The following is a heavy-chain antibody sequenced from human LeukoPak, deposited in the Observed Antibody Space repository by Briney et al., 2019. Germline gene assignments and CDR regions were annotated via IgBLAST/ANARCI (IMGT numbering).Heavy chain of an antibody. Sequence: AGGSLRLSCAASGFTFSSYAMHWVRQAPGKGLEWVAVISYDGSNKYYADSVKGRFTISRDNSKNTLYLQMNSLRAEDTAVYYCARSGVDSSGWSGMDVWGQGTTVTVSS. CDR3: ARSGVDSSGWSGMDV. V-gene: IGHV3-30-3*01. D-gene: IGHD6-19*01. J-gene: IGHJ6*02. CDR2: ISYDGSNK. CDR1: GFTFSSYA.